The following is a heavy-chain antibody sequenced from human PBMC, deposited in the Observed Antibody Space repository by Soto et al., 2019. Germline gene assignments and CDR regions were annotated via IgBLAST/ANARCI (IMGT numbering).Heavy chain of an antibody. Sequence: GGSLRLSCASSGFTVSSNYMSWVRQAPGKGLEWVSVIYSGGSTYYADSVKGRFTISRDNSKNTLYLQMNSLRAEDTAVYYCARDRYYTGSGSYPFLDYYGMDVWGQGTTVTVSS. CDR3: ARDRYYTGSGSYPFLDYYGMDV. CDR1: GFTVSSNY. V-gene: IGHV3-53*01. CDR2: IYSGGST. D-gene: IGHD3-10*01. J-gene: IGHJ6*02.